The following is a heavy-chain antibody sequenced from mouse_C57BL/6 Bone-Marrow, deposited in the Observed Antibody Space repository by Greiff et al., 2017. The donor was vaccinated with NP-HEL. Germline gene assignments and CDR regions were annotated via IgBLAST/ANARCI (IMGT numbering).Heavy chain of an antibody. CDR2: IHPNSGST. Sequence: QVQLQQPGAELVKPGASVKLSCKASGYTFTSYWMHWVKQRPGQGLEWIGMIHPNSGSTNYNEKFKSKATLTVDKSSSTAYMQLSSLTSEDSAVYYCARGDYGSSYEVGYRGQGTTLTVSS. CDR3: ARGDYGSSYEVGY. J-gene: IGHJ2*01. CDR1: GYTFTSYW. D-gene: IGHD1-1*01. V-gene: IGHV1-64*01.